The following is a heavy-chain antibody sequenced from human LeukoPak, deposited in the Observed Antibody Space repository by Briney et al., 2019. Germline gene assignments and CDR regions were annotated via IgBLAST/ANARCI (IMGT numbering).Heavy chain of an antibody. Sequence: PGRSLRLSCAASGFTFDDYAMHWVRQAPGKGLEWVSGISWNSGSIGYADSVKGRFTISRDNSKNTLYLQMNSLRAEDTAVYYCARELSDVGGYYYGMDVWGQGTTVTVSS. CDR1: GFTFDDYA. CDR2: ISWNSGSI. CDR3: ARELSDVGGYYYGMDV. J-gene: IGHJ6*02. D-gene: IGHD3-10*01. V-gene: IGHV3-9*01.